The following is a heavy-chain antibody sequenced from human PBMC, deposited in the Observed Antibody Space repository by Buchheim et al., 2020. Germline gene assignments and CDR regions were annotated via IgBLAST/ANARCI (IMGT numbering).Heavy chain of an antibody. V-gene: IGHV3-7*01. CDR1: GFTFSSYW. CDR3: ARDRVGSWGGINWFDP. D-gene: IGHD3-10*01. J-gene: IGHJ5*02. Sequence: EVQLVESGGGLVQPGGSLRLSCAASGFTFSSYWMSWVRQAPGKGLEWVANIKQDGSEKCYVDSVKGRFTISRDNAKNSLYLQMNSLRAEDTAVYYCARDRVGSWGGINWFDPWGQGTL. CDR2: IKQDGSEK.